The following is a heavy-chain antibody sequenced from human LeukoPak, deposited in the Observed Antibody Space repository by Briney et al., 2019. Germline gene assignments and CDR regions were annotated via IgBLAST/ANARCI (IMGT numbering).Heavy chain of an antibody. J-gene: IGHJ4*02. CDR3: ARSPSIAAAGKFDY. CDR1: GFTFSSYS. V-gene: IGHV3-48*02. D-gene: IGHD6-13*01. CDR2: ISSSSSTI. Sequence: GGSLRLSCAASGFTFSSYSMNWVPQAPGKGLEWVSYISSSSSTIYYADSVKGRFTIYRDNAKNSLYLQMNSLRDEDTAVYYCARSPSIAAAGKFDYWGQGTLVTVSS.